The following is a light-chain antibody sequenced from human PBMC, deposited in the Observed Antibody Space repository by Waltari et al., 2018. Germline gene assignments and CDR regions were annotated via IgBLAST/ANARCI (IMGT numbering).Light chain of an antibody. V-gene: IGKV4-1*01. CDR3: QQYYDTLWT. J-gene: IGKJ1*01. Sequence: DIVMTQSPDSLAVSLGERATINCKSSQSIFYSSNNKNYLGWYQQKPGQAPKLLIYWASAREPGVPDRVSGSGSGTDFTLTISSLQAEDVAVYYCQQYYDTLWTFGQGTKVEIK. CDR2: WAS. CDR1: QSIFYSSNNKNY.